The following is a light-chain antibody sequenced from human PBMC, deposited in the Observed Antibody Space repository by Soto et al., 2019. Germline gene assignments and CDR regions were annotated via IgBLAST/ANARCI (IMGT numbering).Light chain of an antibody. J-gene: IGLJ2*01. CDR2: KSN. V-gene: IGLV1-47*01. CDR1: SSNIGSHY. Sequence: QSVLTQPPSASGTPGQRVIISCSGSSSNIGSHYVYWYQQLPVTAPKLLIYKSNQRASGVPDRFSGSKSGTSASLAISGLRSEDEADYYCAAWDDSRSSVIFGGGTKLTV. CDR3: AAWDDSRSSVI.